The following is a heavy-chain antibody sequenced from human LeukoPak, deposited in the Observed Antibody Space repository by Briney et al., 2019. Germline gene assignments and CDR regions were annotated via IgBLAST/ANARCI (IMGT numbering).Heavy chain of an antibody. CDR1: GITFNTYN. CDR2: VSSSSSYI. V-gene: IGHV3-21*01. J-gene: IGHJ4*02. CDR3: ARKQWLAH. D-gene: IGHD6-19*01. Sequence: GGSLRLSCAASGITFNTYNMNWVRQAPGKGLEWVSSVSSSSSYIYYADSVKGRFTISRDNAKNSLYLQMNSLRAEDTAVYYCARKQWLAHWGQGTLVTVSS.